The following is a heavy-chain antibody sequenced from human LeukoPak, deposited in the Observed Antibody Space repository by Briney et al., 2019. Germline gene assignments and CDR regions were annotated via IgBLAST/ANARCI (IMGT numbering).Heavy chain of an antibody. Sequence: GASVKVSCKASGYTFTSYGISWVRQAPGQGLEWMGWISAYNGNTNYAQKLQGRVTMTTDTSTSTAYMELRSLRSDDTAVYYCARFHCSSTSCYDGFDYWGQGTLVIVSS. CDR1: GYTFTSYG. D-gene: IGHD2-2*01. V-gene: IGHV1-18*01. CDR3: ARFHCSSTSCYDGFDY. J-gene: IGHJ4*02. CDR2: ISAYNGNT.